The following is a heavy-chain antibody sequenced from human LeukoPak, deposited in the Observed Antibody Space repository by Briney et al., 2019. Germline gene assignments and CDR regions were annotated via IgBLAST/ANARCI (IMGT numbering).Heavy chain of an antibody. D-gene: IGHD3-16*01. CDR3: ARAFS. CDR1: GFSLSSQW. V-gene: IGHV3-7*01. Sequence: AGGSLRLCCAASGFSLSSQWMSWVRQAPGKGPEWVANIKEDGSQKSYVDSVKGRFTISRDNAKNSLYLQMNSLRAEDTAVYYCARAFSWGQGTLVTVSS. CDR2: IKEDGSQK. J-gene: IGHJ5*02.